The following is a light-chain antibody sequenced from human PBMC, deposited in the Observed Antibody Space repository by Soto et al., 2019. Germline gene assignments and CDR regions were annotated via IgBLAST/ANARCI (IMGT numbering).Light chain of an antibody. CDR1: QSVSSY. J-gene: IGKJ1*01. V-gene: IGKV3-20*01. CDR3: QQYGSSGT. Sequence: EIVLTQSPAPRSLSPGESATLSCRASQSVSSYLAWYQQKPGQAPRLLIYGASNRATGIPDRFSGSGSGTDFTLTISRLEPEDFAVYYCQQYGSSGTFGQGTKVDIK. CDR2: GAS.